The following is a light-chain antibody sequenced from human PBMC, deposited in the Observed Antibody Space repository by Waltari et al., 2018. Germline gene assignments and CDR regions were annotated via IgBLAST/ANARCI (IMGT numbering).Light chain of an antibody. Sequence: QAALTQPPSVSKSLGQSVPLSCTGTSSDVGTYNDVPWYQQHPATVPRLLIYDVSKRSSGVSDRFSGSKSGNTASLTISGLQAEDEADYYCCSFRSGSTWVFGGGTRLTVL. CDR3: CSFRSGSTWV. V-gene: IGLV2-14*03. CDR2: DVS. CDR1: SSDVGTYND. J-gene: IGLJ2*01.